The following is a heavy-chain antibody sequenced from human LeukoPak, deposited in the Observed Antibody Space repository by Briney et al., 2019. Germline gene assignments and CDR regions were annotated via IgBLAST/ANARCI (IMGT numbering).Heavy chain of an antibody. Sequence: PSETLSLTCTVSGGSISSGDYYWSWIRRPPGKGLEWIGYIYYSGSTYYNPSLKSRVTISVDTSKNQFSLKLSSVTAADTAVYYCASMVRGITGFDPWGEATLVTVSS. J-gene: IGHJ5*02. D-gene: IGHD3-10*01. V-gene: IGHV4-30-4*01. CDR3: ASMVRGITGFDP. CDR1: GGSISSGDYY. CDR2: IYYSGST.